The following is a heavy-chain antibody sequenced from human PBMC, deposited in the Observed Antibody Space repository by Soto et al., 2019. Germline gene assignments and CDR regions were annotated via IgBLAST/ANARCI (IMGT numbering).Heavy chain of an antibody. V-gene: IGHV5-51*01. D-gene: IGHD2-2*01. Sequence: GESLKISCKGSGYSFTSYWIGWVRQMPGKGLEWMGIIYPGDSDTRYSTSFQGQVTISADKSISTAYLQWSSLKASDTAMYYCARQTVVVPAAPYYYYGMDVWGQGTTVTVSS. CDR3: ARQTVVVPAAPYYYYGMDV. J-gene: IGHJ6*02. CDR2: IYPGDSDT. CDR1: GYSFTSYW.